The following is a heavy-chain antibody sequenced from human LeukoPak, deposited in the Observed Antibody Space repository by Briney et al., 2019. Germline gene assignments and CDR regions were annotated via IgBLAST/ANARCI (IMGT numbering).Heavy chain of an antibody. V-gene: IGHV4-34*01. D-gene: IGHD3-22*01. Sequence: PSETLSLTCAVYGGSFSGYYWSWIRQPPGKGLEWIGEINHSGSTNYNPSLKSRVTISVDTSKNQFSLKLSSVTAADTAVYYCAGPPHYYDSSGRGPWFDPWGQGTLVTVSS. CDR2: INHSGST. CDR1: GGSFSGYY. CDR3: AGPPHYYDSSGRGPWFDP. J-gene: IGHJ5*02.